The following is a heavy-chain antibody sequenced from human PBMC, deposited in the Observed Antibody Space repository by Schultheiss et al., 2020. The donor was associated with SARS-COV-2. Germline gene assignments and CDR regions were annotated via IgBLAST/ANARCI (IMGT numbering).Heavy chain of an antibody. V-gene: IGHV1-18*01. CDR3: ARVGADYGDYGEYFQH. Sequence: ASVKVSCKASGYTFTCYGISWVRQAPGQGLEWMGWISAYNGNTNYAQKLQGRVTMTTDTSTSTAYMELRSLRSDDTAVYYCARVGADYGDYGEYFQHWGQGTLVTVSS. CDR2: ISAYNGNT. CDR1: GYTFTCYG. J-gene: IGHJ1*01. D-gene: IGHD4-17*01.